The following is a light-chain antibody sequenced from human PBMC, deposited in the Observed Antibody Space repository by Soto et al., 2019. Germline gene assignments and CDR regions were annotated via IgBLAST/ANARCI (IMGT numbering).Light chain of an antibody. CDR3: SSYTSTSTLYV. CDR2: EVS. Sequence: QSVLTQPPSASGSPGQSVTISCTGSNSDIGTYNYVSWYQQLPGKAPKLVISEVSNRPSGISGRFSGSKSGNAASLTISGLQAEDEATYYCSSYTSTSTLYVFGPGTKVTVL. J-gene: IGLJ1*01. V-gene: IGLV2-14*01. CDR1: NSDIGTYNY.